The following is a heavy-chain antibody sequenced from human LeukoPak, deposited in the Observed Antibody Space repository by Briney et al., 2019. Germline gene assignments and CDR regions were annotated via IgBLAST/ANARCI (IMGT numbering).Heavy chain of an antibody. D-gene: IGHD3-22*01. J-gene: IGHJ4*02. CDR2: INPSGGST. CDR1: GYTFTSYY. Sequence: GASVKVSCKASGYTFTSYYMHWVRQAPGQGLGWRGIINPSGGSTSYAQKLQGRVTMTRDTSTSTVYMELSSLRSEDTAVYYCARAPYYYDSSTYSHHYFGNWGQGTLVTVSS. V-gene: IGHV1-46*01. CDR3: ARAPYYYDSSTYSHHYFGN.